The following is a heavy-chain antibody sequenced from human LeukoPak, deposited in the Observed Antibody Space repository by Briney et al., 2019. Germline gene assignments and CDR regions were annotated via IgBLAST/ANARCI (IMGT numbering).Heavy chain of an antibody. Sequence: ASVKVSCKASGGTFSSYAISWVRQAPGQGLEWMGGIHAGNGNTVYSQRFQGRVTITRDTSASTVYMELSSLRSADTAVYYCARDSNLNYWGQGTLVTVSS. J-gene: IGHJ4*02. CDR2: IHAGNGNT. V-gene: IGHV1-3*01. CDR3: ARDSNLNY. CDR1: GGTFSSYA. D-gene: IGHD1-14*01.